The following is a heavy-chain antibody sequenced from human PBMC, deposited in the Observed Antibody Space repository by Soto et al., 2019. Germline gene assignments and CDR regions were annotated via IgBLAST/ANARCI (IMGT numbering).Heavy chain of an antibody. CDR3: ARVGYSSGWYRS. V-gene: IGHV3-66*01. CDR2: IYSGVST. J-gene: IGHJ5*02. Sequence: ESGGGLVQPGGSLRLSCAASGFTVSTNYMSWIRQAPGKGLEWVSVIYSGVSTNYADSVKGRFTISRDNSKNTLYLQMNSLRAEDTAVYYCARVGYSSGWYRSWGQGTLVTVSS. D-gene: IGHD6-19*01. CDR1: GFTVSTNY.